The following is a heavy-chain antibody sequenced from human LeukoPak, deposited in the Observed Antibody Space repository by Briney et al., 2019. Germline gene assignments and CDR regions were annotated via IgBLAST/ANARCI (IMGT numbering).Heavy chain of an antibody. CDR1: GGSFSGYY. CDR3: ATRNSGSYSI. J-gene: IGHJ3*02. D-gene: IGHD1-26*01. CDR2: INHSGST. Sequence: SETLSLTCAVYGGSFSGYYWSWIRQPPGKGLEWIGEINHSGSTNYNPSLKSRVTISVDTPKNQFSLKLSSVTAADTAVYYCATRNSGSYSIWGQGTMVTVSS. V-gene: IGHV4-34*01.